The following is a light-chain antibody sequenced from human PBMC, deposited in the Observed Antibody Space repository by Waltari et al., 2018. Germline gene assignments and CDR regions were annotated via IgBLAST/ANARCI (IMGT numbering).Light chain of an antibody. Sequence: EIVMTQSPATLSVSPGERATLSCRASQSVSSNLAWYQQKPGQAPRLLFYGASTRATGIPASVSGSGSGTEFTLTISSMQSEDCAVYYCQQYNNWPPWTFGQGTKVEIK. V-gene: IGKV3-15*01. CDR3: QQYNNWPPWT. CDR1: QSVSSN. CDR2: GAS. J-gene: IGKJ1*01.